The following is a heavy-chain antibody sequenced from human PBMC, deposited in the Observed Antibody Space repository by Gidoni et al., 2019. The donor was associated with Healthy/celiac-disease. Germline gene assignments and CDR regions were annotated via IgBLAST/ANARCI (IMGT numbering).Heavy chain of an antibody. CDR1: GYTFPSYD. V-gene: IGHV1-8*01. CDR2: MNPNSGNT. Sequence: QVQLVQSGAEVKKPGASVTVSCKASGYTFPSYDINWVRQATGQGLEWMGWMNPNSGNTGYAQKFQGRVTMTRNTSISTAYMELSSLRSEDTAVYYCARAYYDSSGYYGAFDYWGQGTLVTVSS. D-gene: IGHD3-22*01. CDR3: ARAYYDSSGYYGAFDY. J-gene: IGHJ4*02.